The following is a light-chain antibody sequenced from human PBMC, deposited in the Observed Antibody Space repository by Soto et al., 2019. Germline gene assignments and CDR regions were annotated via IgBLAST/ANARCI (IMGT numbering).Light chain of an antibody. V-gene: IGKV1-17*01. CDR2: GAS. J-gene: IGKJ1*01. CDR1: QGIRTD. CDR3: QQYDSSPRT. Sequence: QLTQSPSSLSASVGDRVTITCRASQGIRTDLGWYQQSPGKAPKVLIVGASTLQSGVPSRFSGSGSGTEFTLTINSLQPEDFAVYYCQQYDSSPRTFGQGTKVDIK.